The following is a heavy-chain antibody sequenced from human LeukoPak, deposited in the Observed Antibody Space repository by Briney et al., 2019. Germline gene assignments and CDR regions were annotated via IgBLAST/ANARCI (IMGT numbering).Heavy chain of an antibody. CDR2: IYYDGSDQ. CDR3: ATHRGDYHYMDV. J-gene: IGHJ6*03. D-gene: IGHD3-10*01. Sequence: GGSLRLSCAASGLTLRNYGMNWVRQAPGKGLEWLAMIYYDGSDQSYADSVRGRFTISRDNSKNMLYLQLSSLRAEDSAMYFCATHRGDYHYMDVWGKGTTVSVAS. CDR1: GLTLRNYG. V-gene: IGHV3-33*01.